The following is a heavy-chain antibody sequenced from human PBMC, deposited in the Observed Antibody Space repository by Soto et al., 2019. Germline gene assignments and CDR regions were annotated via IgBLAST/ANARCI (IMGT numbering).Heavy chain of an antibody. CDR2: IYYSGST. D-gene: IGHD3-22*01. CDR1: GGSISSYY. V-gene: IGHV4-59*01. Sequence: SETLSLTCTVSGGSISSYYWSWIRQPPGKGLEWIGYIYYSGSTNYNPSLKSRVTISVDTSKNQFTLKLSSVTAADTAVYYCARNGAWDSSGYYFDYWGQGTLVTVSS. J-gene: IGHJ4*02. CDR3: ARNGAWDSSGYYFDY.